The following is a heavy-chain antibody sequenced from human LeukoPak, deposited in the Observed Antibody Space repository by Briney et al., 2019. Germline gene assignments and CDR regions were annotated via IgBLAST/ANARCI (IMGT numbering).Heavy chain of an antibody. Sequence: GGSLRLSCAASGFTVSSNYMSWVRQAPGKGLEWVSVIYSGGSTYYADSVKGRFTISRDNAKNSLYLQMNSLRAEDTAVYYCARDRGAYGDYVHWGQGTLVTVSS. J-gene: IGHJ4*02. D-gene: IGHD4-17*01. CDR1: GFTVSSNY. CDR2: IYSGGST. V-gene: IGHV3-53*01. CDR3: ARDRGAYGDYVH.